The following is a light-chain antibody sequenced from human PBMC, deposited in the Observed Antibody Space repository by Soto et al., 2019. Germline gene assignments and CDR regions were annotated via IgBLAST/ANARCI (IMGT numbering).Light chain of an antibody. CDR3: QQYGSSPTWT. Sequence: ESVLTQSPGTLSLSPGERATLSCRASQSVSSNYLAWYQQKPGQAPRLLIYGASTRATGIPDRLSGSGSGTDFTLTISRLEPEDSAVYYCQQYGSSPTWTFGQGTKVEIK. CDR2: GAS. J-gene: IGKJ1*01. V-gene: IGKV3-20*01. CDR1: QSVSSNY.